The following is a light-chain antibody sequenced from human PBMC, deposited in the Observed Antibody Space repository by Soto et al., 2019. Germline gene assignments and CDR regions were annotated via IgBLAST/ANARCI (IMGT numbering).Light chain of an antibody. V-gene: IGKV3D-20*01. Sequence: EIVMTQSPATLSLSPGDRATLSCGASQSVTNNYLAWYQQKPGLAPRLLIYDASYRANGIPDRFSGSGSGTDFTLTISRLEPEDFAVYYCQQFSSYPLTFGGGTKVDIK. CDR2: DAS. CDR1: QSVTNNY. J-gene: IGKJ4*01. CDR3: QQFSSYPLT.